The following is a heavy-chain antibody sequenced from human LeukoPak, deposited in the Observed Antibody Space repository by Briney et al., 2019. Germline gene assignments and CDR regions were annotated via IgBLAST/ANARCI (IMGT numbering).Heavy chain of an antibody. CDR3: ARGFLTHFYGSSSHDY. CDR1: GGTFSDYY. D-gene: IGHD3-10*01. CDR2: INRNGGI. Sequence: TSETLSLTCAVYGGTFSDYYWGWIRQPPGKGLEWIGEINRNGGITYNPSLKSRVTLSLDTSMNNVSLRQTSVTAADTGVYYFARGFLTHFYGSSSHDYWGQGTLVSVYS. V-gene: IGHV4-34*01. J-gene: IGHJ4*02.